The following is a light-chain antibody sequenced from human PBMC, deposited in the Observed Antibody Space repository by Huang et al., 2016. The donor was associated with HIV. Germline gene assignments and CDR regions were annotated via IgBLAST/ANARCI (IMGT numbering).Light chain of an antibody. CDR3: QQYKSFPWT. Sequence: DIQMTQSPSTLSASVGDRVTITCRATQSISTWLAWYQQQPGKAPNLLIYDATCWQSRVPSRFSGSASGTEFTLTSSSLQPDDFATFGCQQYKSFPWTVGQGTKVEI. V-gene: IGKV1-5*01. CDR1: QSISTW. CDR2: DAT. J-gene: IGKJ1*01.